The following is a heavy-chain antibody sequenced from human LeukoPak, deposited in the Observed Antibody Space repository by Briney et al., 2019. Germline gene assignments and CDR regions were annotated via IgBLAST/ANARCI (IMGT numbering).Heavy chain of an antibody. J-gene: IGHJ4*02. V-gene: IGHV3-33*01. CDR3: ARDGGTGDY. D-gene: IGHD2-15*01. CDR2: IWYDGTNK. Sequence: GRSLRLSCAASGFTFSSYGMHWVRQAPGKGLEWVALIWYDGTNKYYADSVKGRFTISRDNSKNTLYLQMNSLRAEDTAVYYCARDGGTGDYWGQGTLVTVSS. CDR1: GFTFSSYG.